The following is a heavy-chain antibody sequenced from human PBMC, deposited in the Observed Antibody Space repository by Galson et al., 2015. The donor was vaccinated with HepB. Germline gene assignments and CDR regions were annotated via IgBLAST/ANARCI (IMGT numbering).Heavy chain of an antibody. V-gene: IGHV3-15*01. CDR2: FRSDGVTM. D-gene: IGHD2-2*01. Sequence: SLRLSCAASGFKFSDAWMSWVRQAPGKGLEWVGRFRSDGVTMDYAAPVKGRFSISRDNSKNMLYLQMNNLKTEDTAVYYCAADVPTFPAQIDYWGQGTLVTVSS. CDR3: AADVPTFPAQIDY. J-gene: IGHJ4*02. CDR1: GFKFSDAW.